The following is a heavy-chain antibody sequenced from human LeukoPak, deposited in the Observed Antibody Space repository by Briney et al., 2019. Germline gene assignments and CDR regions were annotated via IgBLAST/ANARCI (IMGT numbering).Heavy chain of an antibody. V-gene: IGHV3-23*01. Sequence: PGGSLRLSCAASGFTFSTYAMSWVRQAPGEGLEWVSGISGSGDTTSYSGSVKGRFTISRDNSKNTLYLQMNSLRAEETAVYYCARRDTAMVYAFDIRGQGTKVTVSS. CDR1: GFTFSTYA. CDR2: ISGSGDTT. CDR3: ARRDTAMVYAFDI. D-gene: IGHD5-18*01. J-gene: IGHJ3*02.